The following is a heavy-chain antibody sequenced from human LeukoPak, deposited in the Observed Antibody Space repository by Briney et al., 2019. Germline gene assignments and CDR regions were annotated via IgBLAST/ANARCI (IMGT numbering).Heavy chain of an antibody. J-gene: IGHJ4*02. D-gene: IGHD3-22*01. CDR3: ARGDDSGYYDYFDY. CDR1: GFTFNRFY. Sequence: PGGSLKLSCSASGFTFNRFYLHWVRQAPGKGLEWVSTIYTGGNTYYAASVKGRFTISRDFSKNTVFLHMNSLRAEDTAMYYCARGDDSGYYDYFDYWGQGALVTVSS. CDR2: IYTGGNT. V-gene: IGHV3-53*01.